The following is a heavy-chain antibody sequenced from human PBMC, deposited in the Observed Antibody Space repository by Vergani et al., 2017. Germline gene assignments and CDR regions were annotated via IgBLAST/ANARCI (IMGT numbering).Heavy chain of an antibody. V-gene: IGHV3-15*01. CDR2: IRSKNDGGTA. D-gene: IGHD3-22*01. CDR1: GITFKNAW. Sequence: EVQVVESGGGLIKPGGSLRLSCVVSGITFKNAWINWVRQAPGKGLEWIGRIRSKNDGGTADYAAPLKGRFTISRDDSKDSAFLLVNNLKTEDTAIYYCARKKYYXSKDYYQVEPFDYWGQGTLVTVSS. CDR3: ARKKYYXSKDYYQVEPFDY. J-gene: IGHJ4*02.